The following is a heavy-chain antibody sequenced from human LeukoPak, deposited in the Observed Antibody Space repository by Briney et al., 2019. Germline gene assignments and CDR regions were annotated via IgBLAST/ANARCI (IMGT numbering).Heavy chain of an antibody. CDR2: MNQDGSEK. Sequence: GGSLRLSCAASGFTFRRYGMSWVRQAPGKGLEWVANMNQDGSEKNCVDSVKGRFTISRDNAKNSLYLQMNSLRAEDTAVYYCAKFYDISTGYFDCWGQGTLVTVSS. J-gene: IGHJ4*02. D-gene: IGHD3-9*01. CDR1: GFTFRRYG. CDR3: AKFYDISTGYFDC. V-gene: IGHV3-7*05.